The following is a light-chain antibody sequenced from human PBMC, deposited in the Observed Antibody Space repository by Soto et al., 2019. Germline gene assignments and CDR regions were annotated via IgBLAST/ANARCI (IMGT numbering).Light chain of an antibody. CDR2: WAS. CDR3: QQYYSTPLT. J-gene: IGKJ4*01. V-gene: IGKV4-1*01. Sequence: DIVMTQSPDSLAVSLGERATINCKSSQNVLYSSNNKNYLAWYQQKPGQPPKLLIYWASTRESGVPDRFSGSGSGRDFTLTISRLQAEDVAVYYCQQYYSTPLTFGGGTKVEIK. CDR1: QNVLYSSNNKNY.